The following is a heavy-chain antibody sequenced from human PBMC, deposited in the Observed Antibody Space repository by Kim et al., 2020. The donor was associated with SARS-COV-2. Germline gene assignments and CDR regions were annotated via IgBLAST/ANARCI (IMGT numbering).Heavy chain of an antibody. D-gene: IGHD2-2*01. CDR2: ISSSSTI. J-gene: IGHJ6*02. CDR1: GFTFSSYS. V-gene: IGHV3-48*02. CDR3: ARDQEVPAAILVYYYYGMDV. Sequence: GGSLRLSCAASGFTFSSYSMNWVRQAPGKGLEWVSYISSSSTIYYADSVKGRFTISRDNAKNSLYLQMNSLRDEDTAVYYCARDQEVPAAILVYYYYGMDVWGQGTTVTVSS.